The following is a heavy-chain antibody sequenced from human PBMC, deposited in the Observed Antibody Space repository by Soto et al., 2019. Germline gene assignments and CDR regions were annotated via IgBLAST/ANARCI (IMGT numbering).Heavy chain of an antibody. CDR1: GFTFSSYA. J-gene: IGHJ4*02. Sequence: GGSLRLSCAASGFTFSSYAMSWVRQAPGKGLVWVSRIHSDGRSTDYADSVKGRFTISRDDAKNTLYLQMNSLRAEDTAVYYWARGGSGCFDYWGQGTVVPVSS. D-gene: IGHD3-10*01. V-gene: IGHV3-74*01. CDR3: ARGGSGCFDY. CDR2: IHSDGRST.